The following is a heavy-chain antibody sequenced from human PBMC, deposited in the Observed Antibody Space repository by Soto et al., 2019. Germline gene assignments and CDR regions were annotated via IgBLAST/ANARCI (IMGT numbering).Heavy chain of an antibody. J-gene: IGHJ6*02. V-gene: IGHV1-2*02. CDR1: GYTFTGYY. D-gene: IGHD2-2*01. CDR2: INPNSGGT. Sequence: ASVKVSCKASGYTFTGYYMHWVRQARGQVLEWMGWINPNSGGTNYAQKFQGRVTMTRDTSISTAYMELSRLRSDDTAVYYCARVRDIVVVPAAIPRDYYYYGMDVWGQGTTVTVSS. CDR3: ARVRDIVVVPAAIPRDYYYYGMDV.